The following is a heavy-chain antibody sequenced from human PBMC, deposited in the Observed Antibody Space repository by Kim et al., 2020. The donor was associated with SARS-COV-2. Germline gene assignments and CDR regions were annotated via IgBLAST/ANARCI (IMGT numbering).Heavy chain of an antibody. J-gene: IGHJ5*02. Sequence: ASVKVSCKASGYTFTSYDINWVRQATGQGLEWMGWMNPNSGNTGYAQKFQGRVTMTRNTSISTAYMELSSLRSEDTAVYYCARWIQLWLGFDPWGQGTLVTVSS. CDR1: GYTFTSYD. D-gene: IGHD5-18*01. CDR2: MNPNSGNT. CDR3: ARWIQLWLGFDP. V-gene: IGHV1-8*01.